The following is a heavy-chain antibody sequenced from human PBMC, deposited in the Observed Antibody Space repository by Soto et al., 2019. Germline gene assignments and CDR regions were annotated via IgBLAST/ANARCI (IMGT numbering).Heavy chain of an antibody. D-gene: IGHD3-3*01. CDR3: ARHRGSLIRFLEWPPNWFDP. CDR2: IYYSGST. Sequence: QLQLQESGPGLVKPSETLSLTCTVSGGSISSSSYYWGWIRQPPGKGLEWIGSIYYSGSTYYNPSLKSRVTISVDTSKNQFSLKLSSVTAADTAVYYCARHRGSLIRFLEWPPNWFDPWGQGTLVTVSS. CDR1: GGSISSSSYY. V-gene: IGHV4-39*01. J-gene: IGHJ5*02.